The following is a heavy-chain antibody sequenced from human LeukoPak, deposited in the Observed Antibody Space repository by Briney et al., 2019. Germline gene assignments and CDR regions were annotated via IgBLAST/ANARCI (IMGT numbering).Heavy chain of an antibody. CDR3: ARRREYSSSWSEFDY. D-gene: IGHD6-13*01. CDR1: GYSFTSYR. CDR2: IYPGDSDT. J-gene: IGHJ4*02. Sequence: GESLKISCKGSGYSFTSYRIGWVRQMPGKGLEWMGIIYPGDSDTRYSPSFQGQVTISPDKSISTAYLQWSSLKASDTAMYYCARRREYSSSWSEFDYWGQGTLVTVSS. V-gene: IGHV5-51*01.